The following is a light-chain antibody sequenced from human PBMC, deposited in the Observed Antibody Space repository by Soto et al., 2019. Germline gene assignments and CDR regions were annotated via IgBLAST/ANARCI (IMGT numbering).Light chain of an antibody. J-gene: IGLJ2*01. V-gene: IGLV2-23*03. CDR3: CSYAGSSTFVV. Sequence: QSALTQPASVSGSPGQSITISCTGTSSDVGSYNHVSWYQQHPGKAPKLMIYEGSKRPSGVSNRFSGSKSGNTASLTISGLQAEDEADYYCCSYAGSSTFVVFGGGTQLTVL. CDR1: SSDVGSYNH. CDR2: EGS.